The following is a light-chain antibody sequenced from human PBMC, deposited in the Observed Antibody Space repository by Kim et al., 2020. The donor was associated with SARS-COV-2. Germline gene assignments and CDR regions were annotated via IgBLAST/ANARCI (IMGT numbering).Light chain of an antibody. Sequence: VKLTCTLSSGQGSYAIAWHQQQPEKGPRYLMKLNSDGSHSKGDGIPDRFSGSSSGAERYLTISSLQSEDEADYYCQTWGTGIRVVFGGGTQLTVL. CDR2: LNSDGSH. V-gene: IGLV4-69*01. CDR1: SGQGSYA. J-gene: IGLJ2*01. CDR3: QTWGTGIRVV.